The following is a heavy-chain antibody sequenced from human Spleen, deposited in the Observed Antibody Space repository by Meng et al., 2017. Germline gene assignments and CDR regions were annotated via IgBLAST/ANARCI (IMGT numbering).Heavy chain of an antibody. CDR2: ISSSGSTI. V-gene: IGHV3-11*04. CDR1: GFTFSDYY. CDR3: AREGGLWFGEFPPGY. J-gene: IGHJ4*02. D-gene: IGHD3-10*01. Sequence: GESLKISCAASGFTFSDYYMSWIRQAPGKGLEWVSYISSSGSTIYYADSVKGRFTISRDNAKNSLYLQMNSLRAEDTAVYYCAREGGLWFGEFPPGYWGQGTLVTVSS.